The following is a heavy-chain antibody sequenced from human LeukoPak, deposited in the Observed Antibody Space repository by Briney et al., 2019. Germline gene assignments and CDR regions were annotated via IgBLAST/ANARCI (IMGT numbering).Heavy chain of an antibody. CDR3: VRNEWGDY. CDR1: GFTFSSYG. CDR2: ISYDGSNK. J-gene: IGHJ4*02. Sequence: GGSLRLSCAASGFTFSSYGMHWVRQAPGKGLEWVAVISYDGSNKYYADSVKGRFTISRDNAKNSLYLQMNSLGDEDTAVYYCVRNEWGDYWGQGTLVTVSS. D-gene: IGHD1-26*01. V-gene: IGHV3-30*03.